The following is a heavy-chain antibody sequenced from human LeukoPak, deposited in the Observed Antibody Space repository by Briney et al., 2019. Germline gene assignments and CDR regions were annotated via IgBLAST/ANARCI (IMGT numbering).Heavy chain of an antibody. CDR1: GYSLSSGYY. V-gene: IGHV4-38-2*02. D-gene: IGHD3-16*01. J-gene: IGHJ4*02. CDR3: ARDRMLYYFDY. Sequence: PSETLSLTCTVSGYSLSSGYYWGWIRQPPGKGLEWIGSIYHSGSTYYNPSLKSRVTISVDTSKNQFSLKLSSVTAADTAVYYCARDRMLYYFDYWGQGTLVTVSS. CDR2: IYHSGST.